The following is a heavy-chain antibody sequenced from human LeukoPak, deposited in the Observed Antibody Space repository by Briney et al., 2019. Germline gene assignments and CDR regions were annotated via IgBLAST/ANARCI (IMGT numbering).Heavy chain of an antibody. J-gene: IGHJ4*02. V-gene: IGHV3-23*01. CDR2: INDNGGQR. Sequence: GGSLRLSRAASGFAFNNYDITWVRQAPGKGLEWVSNINDNGGQRHYAESVQGRFTISRDNSKNIMFLQMDSLRAEDTAVYYCAKTQWKVGATDYFDYWGQGILVTVSS. CDR1: GFAFNNYD. D-gene: IGHD1-26*01. CDR3: AKTQWKVGATDYFDY.